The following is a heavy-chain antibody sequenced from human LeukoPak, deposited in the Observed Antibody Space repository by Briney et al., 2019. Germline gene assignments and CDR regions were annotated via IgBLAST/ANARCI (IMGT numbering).Heavy chain of an antibody. V-gene: IGHV5-51*01. CDR2: IYPGDSDT. D-gene: IGHD3-3*01. CDR1: GYSFTSYW. J-gene: IGHJ6*04. CDR3: ARRSRRYDFWSGYVDV. Sequence: GESLKISCKGSGYSFTSYWIGWVRQMPGKGLEWMGIIYPGDSDTRYSPSFQGQVTISADKSIGTAYLQWSSLKASDTAMYYCARRSRRYDFWSGYVDVWGKGTTVTVSS.